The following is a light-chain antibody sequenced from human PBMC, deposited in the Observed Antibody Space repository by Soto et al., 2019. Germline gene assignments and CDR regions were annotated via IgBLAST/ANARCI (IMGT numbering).Light chain of an antibody. CDR3: SSYTSINSYV. Sequence: QSVLTQPASVSGSPGQSITISCTGTSSVVGGYNYVSWYQQHPGKAPKLMIYYVSHRPSGVSNRFSGSKSGNTASLTTSGLQAEDEADYYCSSYTSINSYVFGTGTKVTVL. CDR2: YVS. J-gene: IGLJ1*01. CDR1: SSVVGGYNY. V-gene: IGLV2-14*03.